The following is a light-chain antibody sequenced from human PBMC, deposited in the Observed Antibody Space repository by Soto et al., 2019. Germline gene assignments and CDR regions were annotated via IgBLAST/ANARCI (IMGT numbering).Light chain of an antibody. CDR1: SSDVGAYKY. Sequence: SVLTQPSSVSGYPAQSITISCTGTSSDVGAYKYVSWYQQLPRKAPNLIIYEVTNRPSGVSNRFSGSKSGNTASLTIPEIQVEDEAEYFCFSFPTNSTHVVGTGTKVTVL. V-gene: IGLV2-14*01. J-gene: IGLJ1*01. CDR2: EVT. CDR3: FSFPTNSTHV.